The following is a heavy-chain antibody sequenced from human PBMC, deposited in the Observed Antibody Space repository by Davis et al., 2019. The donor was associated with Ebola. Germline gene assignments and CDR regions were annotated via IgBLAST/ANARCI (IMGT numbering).Heavy chain of an antibody. CDR2: IYYSGST. V-gene: IGHV4-59*01. J-gene: IGHJ4*02. CDR3: ARDQIHRSGWRLGSGAIDY. Sequence: SETLSLTCTVSGGSISSYYWSWIRQPPGKGLEWIGYIYYSGSTNYNPSLKSRVTISVDTSKNQFSLKLSSVTAADTAVYYCARDQIHRSGWRLGSGAIDYWGQGTLVTVSS. CDR1: GGSISSYY. D-gene: IGHD6-19*01.